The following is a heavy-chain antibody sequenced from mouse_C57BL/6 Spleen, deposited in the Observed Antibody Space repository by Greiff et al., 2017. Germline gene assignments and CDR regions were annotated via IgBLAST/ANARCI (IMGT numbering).Heavy chain of an antibody. CDR3: ARGDYANLVLAY. CDR2: IDPSDSFT. CDR1: GYTFTSYW. D-gene: IGHD1-1*01. V-gene: IGHV1-50*01. Sequence: QVQLQQPGAELVKPGASVKLSCKASGYTFTSYWMQWVKQRPGQGLEWIGEIDPSDSFTNYNQKFTGKATLTVDTSSSTAYMQLSSLTTEDSEDYYCARGDYANLVLAYGGQGTLVTVSA. J-gene: IGHJ3*01.